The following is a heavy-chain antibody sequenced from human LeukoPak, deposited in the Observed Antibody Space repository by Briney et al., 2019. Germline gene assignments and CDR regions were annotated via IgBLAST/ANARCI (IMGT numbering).Heavy chain of an antibody. J-gene: IGHJ4*02. CDR2: IYYSGST. V-gene: IGHV4-39*01. CDR3: ARHEEYSSGSYVGPLYFDY. D-gene: IGHD6-19*01. CDR1: GGSITSSSYY. Sequence: SETLSLTCTVSGGSITSSSYYWGWIRQPPGKGLEWIGSIYYSGSTYYNSSLKSRVTISVDTSKNQFSLKLSSVTAADTAVYYCARHEEYSSGSYVGPLYFDYWGPGALVTVSS.